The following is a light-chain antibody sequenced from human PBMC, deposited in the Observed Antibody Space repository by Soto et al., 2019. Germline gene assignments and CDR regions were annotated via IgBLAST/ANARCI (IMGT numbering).Light chain of an antibody. Sequence: QAVVTQPASVSGSPGQSITISCTGTSNDVGAFNYVSWYQQHPGKAPKVIIYEVINRPSGVSDRFSGSKSGNTASLTISGLQAEDEADYYCNSYTTTSARVFGGGTKLTVL. V-gene: IGLV2-14*01. CDR2: EVI. J-gene: IGLJ3*02. CDR1: SNDVGAFNY. CDR3: NSYTTTSARV.